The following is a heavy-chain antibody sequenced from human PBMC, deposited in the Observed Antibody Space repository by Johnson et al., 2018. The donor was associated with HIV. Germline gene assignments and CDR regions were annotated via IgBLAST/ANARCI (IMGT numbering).Heavy chain of an antibody. CDR1: GFIFDDFG. J-gene: IGHJ3*02. CDR3: ARARGSYYWGGWHDAFDI. CDR2: VNWNGARN. Sequence: VQLVESGGGVVRPGESLRLSCAASGFIFDDFGMNWVRHAPGKGLEWVSDVNWNGARNGYADSVKGRFPISRDNAKNSLYLQMNSLRAEDTAVYYCARARGSYYWGGWHDAFDIWGQGTMVTVSS. D-gene: IGHD1-26*01. V-gene: IGHV3-20*04.